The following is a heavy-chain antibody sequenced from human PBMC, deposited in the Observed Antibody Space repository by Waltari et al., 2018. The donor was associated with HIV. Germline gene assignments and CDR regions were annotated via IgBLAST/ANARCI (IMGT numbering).Heavy chain of an antibody. CDR1: GFTFSSYG. CDR2: ISYYGDNK. D-gene: IGHD6-19*01. J-gene: IGHJ4*02. V-gene: IGHV3-30*18. Sequence: QVQLVESGGGVVQPGRSLRLSCAASGFTFSSYGMHWVRQAPGKGLEWVAVISYYGDNKYYADSVKGRFTISRDNSKNTLYLQMNSLRVEDTAVYYCAKGASGWSPGYWGQGTLVTVSS. CDR3: AKGASGWSPGY.